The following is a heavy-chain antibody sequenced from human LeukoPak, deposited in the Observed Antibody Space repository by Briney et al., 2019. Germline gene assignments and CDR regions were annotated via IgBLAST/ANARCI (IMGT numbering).Heavy chain of an antibody. J-gene: IGHJ4*02. V-gene: IGHV3-64D*06. CDR2: ISSEGKTT. Sequence: PERSLRLSCSASGFIFSPYAMHWVRQAPGKGLEYVSSISSEGKTTYYADSVKGRFTISRDNSKNTLYLQMSSLRPEDTAVYYCVKDRWVDHWGQGTLVTVSS. CDR3: VKDRWVDH. D-gene: IGHD6-13*01. CDR1: GFIFSPYA.